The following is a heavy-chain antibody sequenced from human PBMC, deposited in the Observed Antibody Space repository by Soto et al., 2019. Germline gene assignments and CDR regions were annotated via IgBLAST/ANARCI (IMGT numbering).Heavy chain of an antibody. V-gene: IGHV3-23*01. D-gene: IGHD2-21*02. J-gene: IGHJ4*02. CDR2: ISGNGYNT. Sequence: EVQLLESGGGLVQPGGFLRLSCAASGFTFSSYVMNWVRQAPGKGLEWVSGISGNGYNTYYADSAKGRFTISRDNSKNTLYLQMNRLRAEDTAVYYCAKAERGNVVVTAFDYWGQGILVIVSS. CDR3: AKAERGNVVVTAFDY. CDR1: GFTFSSYV.